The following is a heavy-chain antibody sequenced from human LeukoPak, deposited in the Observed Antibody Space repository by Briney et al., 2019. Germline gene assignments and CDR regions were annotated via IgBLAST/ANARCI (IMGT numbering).Heavy chain of an antibody. V-gene: IGHV3-30*02. CDR2: IRYDGSNK. CDR3: ARDNDSRDPPHFDY. J-gene: IGHJ4*02. Sequence: TGGSLRLSCAASGFTFSSYGMHWVRQAPGKGLEWVAFIRYDGSNKYYADSVKGRFTISRDNSKNTPYLQMNSLRAEDTAVYYCARDNDSRDPPHFDYWGQGTLVTVSS. D-gene: IGHD3-16*01. CDR1: GFTFSSYG.